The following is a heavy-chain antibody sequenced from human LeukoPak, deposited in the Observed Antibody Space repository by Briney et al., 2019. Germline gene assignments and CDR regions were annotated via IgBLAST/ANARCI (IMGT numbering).Heavy chain of an antibody. V-gene: IGHV3-23*01. Sequence: GASLRLSCAASGFTFSSNAMGSASQAPGKGLEWVSSISSSGGSTYYADSVKGRFTISRDNSKNTLYLQMNSLGAEDTAVYYCAKDGLATISYYFDYWGQGTLVTVSS. CDR1: GFTFSSNA. J-gene: IGHJ4*02. CDR2: ISSSGGST. D-gene: IGHD5-24*01. CDR3: AKDGLATISYYFDY.